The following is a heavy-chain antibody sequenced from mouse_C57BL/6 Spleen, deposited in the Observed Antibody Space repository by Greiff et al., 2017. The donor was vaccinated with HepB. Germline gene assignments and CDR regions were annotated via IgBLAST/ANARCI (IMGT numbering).Heavy chain of an antibody. CDR1: GYTFTSYT. CDR3: ARSAYYSNHWYFDV. V-gene: IGHV1-4*01. Sequence: VQLQQSGAELARPGASVKMSCKASGYTFTSYTMHWVKQRPGQGLEWIGYINPSSGYTKYNQKFKDKATLTADKSSSTAYMQLSSLTSEDSAVYYCARSAYYSNHWYFDVWGTGTTVTASS. J-gene: IGHJ1*03. D-gene: IGHD2-5*01. CDR2: INPSSGYT.